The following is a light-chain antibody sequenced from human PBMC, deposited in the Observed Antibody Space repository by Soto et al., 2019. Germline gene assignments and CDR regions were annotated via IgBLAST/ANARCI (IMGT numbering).Light chain of an antibody. V-gene: IGKV4-1*01. Sequence: DIVMTQSPDSLAVSLGERATINCKSSQSVLYSSNNKNYLAWYQQKPGQPPKLLIYWASTQESGVPDRFSGSGSGTDFALTISSLQAEDVAVYYGQQYYSTPPSFGQGTKLEIK. J-gene: IGKJ2*01. CDR2: WAS. CDR3: QQYYSTPPS. CDR1: QSVLYSSNNKNY.